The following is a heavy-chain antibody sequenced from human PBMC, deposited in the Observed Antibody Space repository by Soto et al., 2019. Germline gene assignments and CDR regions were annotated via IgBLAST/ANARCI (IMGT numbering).Heavy chain of an antibody. D-gene: IGHD5-12*01. V-gene: IGHV4-34*01. CDR2: INHSGTT. Sequence: PSETLSLTCAVYGGSFSGYYWGWIRQPPGKGLEWIGEINHSGTTNYNPSLKSRVTISVDTSKNQFSLKLSSVTAADTAVYYCARGDIGSGYGESLGWGQGTLVTVSS. CDR1: GGSFSGYY. CDR3: ARGDIGSGYGESLG. J-gene: IGHJ4*02.